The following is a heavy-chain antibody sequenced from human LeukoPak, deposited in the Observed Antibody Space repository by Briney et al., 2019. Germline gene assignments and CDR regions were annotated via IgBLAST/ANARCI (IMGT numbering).Heavy chain of an antibody. CDR1: GFTFKSYE. V-gene: IGHV3-48*03. CDR3: VRSLTIVVAGTDL. J-gene: IGHJ5*02. CDR2: ISSGGTTI. Sequence: PGGSQTLSCSVSGFTFKSYEMNWVRLAPGKGLEWIAYISSGGTTIFYADSVKGRFTVSRDNDKSLLYLQMNSLRADDTATYYCVRSLTIVVAGTDLWGQGTVVTVS. D-gene: IGHD6-19*01.